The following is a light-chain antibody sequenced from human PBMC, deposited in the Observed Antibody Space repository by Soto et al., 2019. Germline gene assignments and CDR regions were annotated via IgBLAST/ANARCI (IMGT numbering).Light chain of an antibody. Sequence: EIVLTQSPGTLSLSPGERATLSCRASQSVSSNYLAWYQQEPGQAPRLLIYGASSRATDIPDRFSGSGSGTDFTLTSSRLEPEDFAVYYCQQYANSPLTFGQGTKVEIK. CDR1: QSVSSNY. CDR3: QQYANSPLT. J-gene: IGKJ1*01. V-gene: IGKV3-20*01. CDR2: GAS.